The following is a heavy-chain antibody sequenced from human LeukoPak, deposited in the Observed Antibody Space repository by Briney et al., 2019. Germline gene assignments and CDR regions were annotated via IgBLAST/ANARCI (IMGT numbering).Heavy chain of an antibody. CDR3: ARDRPSGNWNRGDAFDI. CDR2: IYNSGST. V-gene: IGHV4-59*12. D-gene: IGHD1/OR15-1a*01. CDR1: GDSFSYFY. Sequence: SETLSLTCTVSGDSFSYFYWSWIRQPPGKGLEWIGYIYNSGSTNYNPSLKSRVTISVDTSKNQFSLKLSSVTAADTAVYYCARDRPSGNWNRGDAFDIWGQGTMVTVSS. J-gene: IGHJ3*02.